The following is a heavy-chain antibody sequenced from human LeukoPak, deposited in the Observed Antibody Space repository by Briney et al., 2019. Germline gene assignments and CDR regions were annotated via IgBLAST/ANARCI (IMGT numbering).Heavy chain of an antibody. CDR2: IYHSGST. J-gene: IGHJ6*03. CDR1: GGSIGSYY. D-gene: IGHD3-10*01. CDR3: ARAYYYGSGSSRGYYYMDV. V-gene: IGHV4-59*12. Sequence: SETLSLTCTVSGGSIGSYYWSWIRQPPGKGLEWIGYIYHSGSTNYNPSLKSRVTISVDTSKNQFSLKLSSVTAADTAVYYCARAYYYGSGSSRGYYYMDVWGKGTTVTVSS.